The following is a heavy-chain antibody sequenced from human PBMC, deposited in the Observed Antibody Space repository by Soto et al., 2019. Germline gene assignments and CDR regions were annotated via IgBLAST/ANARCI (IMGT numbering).Heavy chain of an antibody. D-gene: IGHD4-17*01. V-gene: IGHV4-38-2*01. CDR3: GRQKGGGIYGDYVAD. CDR1: GYSISSGYY. CDR2: MYHSGSI. J-gene: IGHJ4*02. Sequence: SETLSLTCAVSGYSISSGYYWGWLRQPPGKGLEWIGHMYHSGSIYYNPSHQSRVTISMDTSKNEFSLKLTSVTAADTAVYYCGRQKGGGIYGDYVADWGQGTLVTVSS.